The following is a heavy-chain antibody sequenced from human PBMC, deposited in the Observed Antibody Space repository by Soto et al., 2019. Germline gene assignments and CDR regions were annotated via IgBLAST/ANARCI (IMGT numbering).Heavy chain of an antibody. CDR3: ARHWDCGSLAY. CDR1: GGSISSDY. J-gene: IGHJ4*02. Sequence: QVQLQESGPGLVKPSETLSLTCTVSGGSISSDYWSWIRQPAGKGLAWIGYIYYGGSIHYNPSLESRVAISVDTSKNHYSLKLTSVTAADTAVYYWARHWDCGSLAYWGQGTLVTVSS. V-gene: IGHV4-59*08. CDR2: IYYGGSI. D-gene: IGHD2-21*01.